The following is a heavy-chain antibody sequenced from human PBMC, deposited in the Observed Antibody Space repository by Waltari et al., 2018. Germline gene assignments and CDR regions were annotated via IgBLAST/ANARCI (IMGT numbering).Heavy chain of an antibody. V-gene: IGHV1-2*02. CDR1: GYTFTAYY. CDR3: ARRIAAAGNDAFDI. Sequence: QVHLVQSGADIKKPGASVKVSCKASGYTFTAYYIHWVRQAPGQDFEWMGWINPNSGGTNYAQKFQGRVTMTRDTSISTAYMELSRLRSDDTAIYYCARRIAAAGNDAFDIWGQGTMVTVSS. D-gene: IGHD6-13*01. J-gene: IGHJ3*02. CDR2: INPNSGGT.